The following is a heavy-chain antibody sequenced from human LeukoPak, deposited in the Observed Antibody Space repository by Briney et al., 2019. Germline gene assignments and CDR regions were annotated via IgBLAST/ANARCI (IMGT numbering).Heavy chain of an antibody. Sequence: SETLSLTCTVSGGSFSSGTYYWGWIRQPPGRGLEWIGAVYYSGPIYYNPSLKSRLTISLDTSKNQFSLNLTSVTAADTAVYYCARDSRGDYYGSGSYDSWGQGTLVTVSS. CDR1: GGSFSSGTYY. CDR2: VYYSGPI. D-gene: IGHD3-10*01. CDR3: ARDSRGDYYGSGSYDS. V-gene: IGHV4-39*07. J-gene: IGHJ4*02.